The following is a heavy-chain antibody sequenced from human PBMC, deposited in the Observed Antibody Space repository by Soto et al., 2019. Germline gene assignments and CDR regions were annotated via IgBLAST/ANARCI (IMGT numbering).Heavy chain of an antibody. CDR2: IITIFGTS. CDR1: GGTFSSYS. CDR3: ARDGGRHSGGIDY. D-gene: IGHD1-26*01. V-gene: IGHV1-69*01. J-gene: IGHJ4*02. Sequence: QVQLVQSGAEVKKPGSSVKFSCKASGGTFSSYSINWVRQAPGQGLAWMGEIITIFGTSNYAQKFQGRVTITADESTSTAYMELSSLRSEDTAVYYCARDGGRHSGGIDYWGQGTLVTVSS.